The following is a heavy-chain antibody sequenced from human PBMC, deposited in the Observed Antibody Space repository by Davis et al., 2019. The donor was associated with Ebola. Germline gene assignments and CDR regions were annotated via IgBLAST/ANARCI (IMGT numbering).Heavy chain of an antibody. D-gene: IGHD6-13*01. V-gene: IGHV3-21*04. CDR1: GFTFGDYA. J-gene: IGHJ4*02. Sequence: PGGSLRLSCTASGFTFGDYAMSWFRQAPGKGLEWVSSISSSSSYIYYADSVKGRFTISRDNAKNSLYLQMNSLRAEDTAVYYCARAVGIAAAGTDYWGQGTLVTVSS. CDR3: ARAVGIAAAGTDY. CDR2: ISSSSSYI.